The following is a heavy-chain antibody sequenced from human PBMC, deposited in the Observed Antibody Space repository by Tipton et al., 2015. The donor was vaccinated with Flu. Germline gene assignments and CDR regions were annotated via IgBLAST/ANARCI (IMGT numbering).Heavy chain of an antibody. D-gene: IGHD6-13*01. CDR3: ARGPLPDSNWYNGMDV. J-gene: IGHJ6*02. CDR1: GFTFSRYA. V-gene: IGHV3-23*01. CDR2: ISGGGAIR. Sequence: SLRLSCAASGFTFSRYAMSWVRQAPGKGLEWVSAISGGGAIRYFADSVKGRFTISRDNSKNMLYLQMNSLGAGDTAVYFCARGPLPDSNWYNGMDVWGQGTTVTVSS.